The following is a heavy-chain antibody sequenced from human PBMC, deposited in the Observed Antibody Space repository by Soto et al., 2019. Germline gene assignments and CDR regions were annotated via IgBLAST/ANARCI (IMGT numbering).Heavy chain of an antibody. CDR2: IIPIFGTA. Sequence: GASVKVSCKASGGTFSSYAISWVRQAPGQGLEWMGGIIPIFGTANYAQKFQGRVTITADESTSTAYMELSSLRSEDTAVYYCAREDWNYRRLAFDICGQGTMVTVSS. V-gene: IGHV1-69*13. CDR3: AREDWNYRRLAFDI. D-gene: IGHD1-7*01. J-gene: IGHJ3*02. CDR1: GGTFSSYA.